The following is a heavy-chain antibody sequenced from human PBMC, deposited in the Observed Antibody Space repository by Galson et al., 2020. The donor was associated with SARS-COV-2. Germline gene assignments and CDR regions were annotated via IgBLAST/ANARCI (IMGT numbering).Heavy chain of an antibody. CDR2: IYFSGST. D-gene: IGHD3-3*01. V-gene: IGHV4-39*01. Sequence: SQTLSLTCTVSGGSISSSSYYWGWIRQHPGKGLEWIGSIYFSGSTFYNPSLKSRVTISVDTSKNQFSLELSSVTAADTAVFYCARLAIFGVVINAFDIWGQGTMVTVSS. CDR3: ARLAIFGVVINAFDI. CDR1: GGSISSSSYY. J-gene: IGHJ3*02.